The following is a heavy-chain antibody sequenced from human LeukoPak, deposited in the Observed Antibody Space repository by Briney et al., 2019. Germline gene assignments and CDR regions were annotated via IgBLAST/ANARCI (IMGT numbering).Heavy chain of an antibody. V-gene: IGHV3-23*01. CDR1: GFTFSSYA. Sequence: GGSLRLSCAASGFTFSSYAMSWVRQAPGKGLEWVSAISGSGGSTYYADSVKGRFTISRDNSKNTLYLQMNSLRAEDTAVYYCAQSGTVVTFSDYWGQGTLVTVSS. D-gene: IGHD4-23*01. J-gene: IGHJ4*02. CDR2: ISGSGGST. CDR3: AQSGTVVTFSDY.